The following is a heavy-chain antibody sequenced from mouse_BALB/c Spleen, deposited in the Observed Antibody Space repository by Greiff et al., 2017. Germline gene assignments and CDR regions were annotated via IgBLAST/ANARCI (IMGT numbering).Heavy chain of an antibody. J-gene: IGHJ3*01. CDR1: GFSLTSYD. Sequence: VKLVESGPGLVAPSQSLSITCTVSGFSLTSYDISWIRQPPGKGLEWLGVIWTGGGTNYNSAFMSRLSISKDNSKSQVFLKMNSLQTDDTAIYYCVRVAYYGNSFAYWGQGTLVTVSA. D-gene: IGHD2-10*01. CDR3: VRVAYYGNSFAY. CDR2: IWTGGGT. V-gene: IGHV2-9-2*01.